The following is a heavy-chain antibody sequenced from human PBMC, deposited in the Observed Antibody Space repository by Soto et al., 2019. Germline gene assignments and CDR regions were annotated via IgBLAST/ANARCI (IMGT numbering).Heavy chain of an antibody. D-gene: IGHD1-26*01. Sequence: QVQLVQSGAEVKKPGASVKVSCKASGYTFTSYYMHWVRQAPGQGLEWMGIINPSGGSTSYAQKFRGRVTMTRDTSTSTVYMELSSLRSEDTAVYYCARDEGDGYLDYWGQGTLVTVSS. CDR1: GYTFTSYY. V-gene: IGHV1-46*01. J-gene: IGHJ4*02. CDR3: ARDEGDGYLDY. CDR2: INPSGGST.